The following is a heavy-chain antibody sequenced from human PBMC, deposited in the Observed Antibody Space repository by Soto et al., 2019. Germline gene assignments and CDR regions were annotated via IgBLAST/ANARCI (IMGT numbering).Heavy chain of an antibody. CDR1: GGSISSSSYY. V-gene: IGHV4-39*01. J-gene: IGHJ4*02. CDR3: ARGGDPDY. CDR2: IYYSGST. Sequence: SETLSLTCTVSGGSISSSSYYWGWIRQPPGKGLEWIGSIYYSGSTYYNPSLKSRVIISVDTSKNQFSLKLSSVTAEDTAVYYCARGGDPDYWGQGTLVTVSS. D-gene: IGHD2-21*02.